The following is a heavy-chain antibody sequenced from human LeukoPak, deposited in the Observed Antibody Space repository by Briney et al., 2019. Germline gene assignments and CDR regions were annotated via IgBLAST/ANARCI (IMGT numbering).Heavy chain of an antibody. J-gene: IGHJ4*02. CDR3: ATDRRRYSGYDSGFDY. V-gene: IGHV3-9*03. CDR2: ISWNSGSI. D-gene: IGHD5-12*01. Sequence: PGGSLRLSCAASGFTFSSYCMNWVRQAPGKGLEWVSGISWNSGSIGYADSVKGRFTISRDNAKNSLYLQMNSLRAEDMALYYCATDRRRYSGYDSGFDYWGQGTLVTVSS. CDR1: GFTFSSYC.